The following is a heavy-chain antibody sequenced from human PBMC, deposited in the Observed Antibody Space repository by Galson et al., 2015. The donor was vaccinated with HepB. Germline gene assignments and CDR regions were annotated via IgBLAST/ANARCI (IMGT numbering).Heavy chain of an antibody. CDR3: ARGDVVVVDAIDAFDM. J-gene: IGHJ3*02. D-gene: IGHD2-15*01. CDR2: ISYDGSNK. CDR1: GLTVSTYR. V-gene: IGHV3-30*04. Sequence: SLRLSWAASGLTVSTYRIHWVRQAPGKGLERVELISYDGSNKYYADYGKGRFTISRDNSKNTLYLQINSLRAEDTAVYYCARGDVVVVDAIDAFDMWGQGTMVTVSS.